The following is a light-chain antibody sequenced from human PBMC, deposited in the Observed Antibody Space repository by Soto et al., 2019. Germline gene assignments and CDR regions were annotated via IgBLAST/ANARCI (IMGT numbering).Light chain of an antibody. V-gene: IGKV1-5*03. CDR2: KAS. J-gene: IGKJ1*01. Sequence: DIQMTQSPSSLSASVGDRVTITCXASQDISNYLNWYQQKPGKAPKLLIYKASTLKSGVPSRFSGSGSGTEFTLTISSLQPDDFATYYCQHYNSYSEAFGQGTMVDVK. CDR3: QHYNSYSEA. CDR1: QDISNY.